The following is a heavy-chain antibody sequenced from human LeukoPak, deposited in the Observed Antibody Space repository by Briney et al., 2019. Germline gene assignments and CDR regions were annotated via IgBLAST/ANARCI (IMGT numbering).Heavy chain of an antibody. J-gene: IGHJ6*02. Sequence: ASVTVSCKASGYTFTSYAMNWVRQAPGQGLEWMGWINTNTGNPTYAQGFTGRFVFSLDTSVSTAYLQISSLKAEDTAVYYCARAGYYDSSGYYFRYYYYGMDVWGQGTTVTVSS. CDR1: GYTFTSYA. D-gene: IGHD3-22*01. CDR2: INTNTGNP. V-gene: IGHV7-4-1*02. CDR3: ARAGYYDSSGYYFRYYYYGMDV.